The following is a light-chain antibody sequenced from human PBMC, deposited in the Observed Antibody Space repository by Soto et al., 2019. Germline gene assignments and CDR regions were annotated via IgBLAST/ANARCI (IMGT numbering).Light chain of an antibody. V-gene: IGKV3-15*01. Sequence: EIVMTQSPVTLSVSPGERVTLSCRASQSVSIKVAWYQQKPGQAPRLLIYGASTRATAIPARFSGSGSGTEFTLSISSLQSEDFAVYYCQQYNTWPRTFGQGTKVDIK. CDR3: QQYNTWPRT. CDR1: QSVSIK. CDR2: GAS. J-gene: IGKJ1*01.